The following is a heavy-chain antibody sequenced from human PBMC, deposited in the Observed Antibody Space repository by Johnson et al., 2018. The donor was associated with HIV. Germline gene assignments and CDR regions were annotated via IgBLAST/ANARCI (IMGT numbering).Heavy chain of an antibody. D-gene: IGHD6-19*01. Sequence: VQLVESGGGVVQPGRSLRLSCAASGFTFSSYGMHWVRQAPGKGLEWVAVIWYDGSNKYYPGSVKGRFTISRENAKNSLYLQMNSLRAGDTAVYYCARGLIAVAGFDAFDIWGQGTMVTVSS. J-gene: IGHJ3*02. V-gene: IGHV3-33*01. CDR3: ARGLIAVAGFDAFDI. CDR1: GFTFSSYG. CDR2: IWYDGSNK.